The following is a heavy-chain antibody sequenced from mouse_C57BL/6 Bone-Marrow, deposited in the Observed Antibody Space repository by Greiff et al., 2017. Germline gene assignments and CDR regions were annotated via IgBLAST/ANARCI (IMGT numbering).Heavy chain of an antibody. CDR3: ARGTGRYFDY. V-gene: IGHV5-17*01. CDR1: GFTFSDYG. Sequence: EVQRVESGAGLVKPGGSLKLSCAASGFTFSDYGMHWVRQAPEKGLEWIAYISSGSSNIYYTDTVKGRVTISRDNAKNTLFLQMTSLRSEDTAMYYCARGTGRYFDYWGQGTTLTVSS. CDR2: ISSGSSNI. J-gene: IGHJ2*01. D-gene: IGHD4-1*01.